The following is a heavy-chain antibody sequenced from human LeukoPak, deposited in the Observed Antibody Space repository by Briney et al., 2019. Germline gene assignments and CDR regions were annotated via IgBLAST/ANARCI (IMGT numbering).Heavy chain of an antibody. CDR1: GGFISSSGYY. V-gene: IGHV4-39*02. CDR2: IYYSGST. Sequence: SETLSLTCTVSGGFISSSGYYWGWIRQPPGKGLEWIGSIYYSGSTYYNPSLKSRVTISVDTSKNQFSLKLSSVAAADTAVYYCARDPTAAGKGAWFDPWGQGTLVTVSS. CDR3: ARDPTAAGKGAWFDP. D-gene: IGHD6-13*01. J-gene: IGHJ5*02.